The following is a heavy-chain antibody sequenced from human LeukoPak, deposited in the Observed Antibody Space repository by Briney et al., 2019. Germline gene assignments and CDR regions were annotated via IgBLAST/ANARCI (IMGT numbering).Heavy chain of an antibody. CDR3: AKGVYYYDSSAYYYTYYFDY. J-gene: IGHJ4*02. CDR2: ISGGGWST. Sequence: PGGSVTLSCAASGFTFSSYAMSWVRQAPGKGLDWVSAISGGGWSTYCADSVTGRFTTSTHNSKNTLYLQVNRLSAEDTAVYYCAKGVYYYDSSAYYYTYYFDYWGQGTLVTVSS. CDR1: GFTFSSYA. D-gene: IGHD3-22*01. V-gene: IGHV3-23*01.